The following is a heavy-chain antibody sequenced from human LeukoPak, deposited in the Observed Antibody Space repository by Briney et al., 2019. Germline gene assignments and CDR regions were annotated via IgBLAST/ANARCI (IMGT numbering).Heavy chain of an antibody. CDR2: INHSGST. V-gene: IGHV4-34*01. Sequence: SETLSLTCAVYGGSFSGYYWSWIRQPPGKGLEWIGEINHSGSTNYNPSLKSRVTISVDTSKNQLSLKLSAVTAADTAVYYCASLGSGSPWGQGTLVTVSS. CDR1: GGSFSGYY. J-gene: IGHJ5*02. CDR3: ASLGSGSP. D-gene: IGHD3-10*01.